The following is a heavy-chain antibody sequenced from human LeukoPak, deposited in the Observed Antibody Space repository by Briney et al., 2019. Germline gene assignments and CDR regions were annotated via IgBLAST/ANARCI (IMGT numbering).Heavy chain of an antibody. D-gene: IGHD2-2*01. CDR3: AGEAIVVVPAAMEFNYYYYGMDV. V-gene: IGHV3-33*01. J-gene: IGHJ6*02. CDR1: GFTFSSYG. CDR2: IWYDGSNK. Sequence: KAGRSLRLSCAASGFTFSSYGMHWVRQAPGKGLEWVAVIWYDGSNKYYADSVKGRFTISRDNSKNTLYLQMNSLRAEDTAVYYCAGEAIVVVPAAMEFNYYYYGMDVWGQGTTVTVSS.